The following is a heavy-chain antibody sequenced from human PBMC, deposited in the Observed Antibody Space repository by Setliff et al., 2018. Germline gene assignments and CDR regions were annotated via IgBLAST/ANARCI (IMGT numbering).Heavy chain of an antibody. D-gene: IGHD3-16*01. Sequence: SETLSXTCTVSGGSISSSSYYWGWIRQPPGKGLEWIGSIYYSGRTYYTPPLKSRVTISVDTSRNLSSLKLSSVTAADTAVYYWARLGGSSGSGGFYYYYYYMDVWGKGTTVTVSS. CDR1: GGSISSSSYY. CDR3: ARLGGSSGSGGFYYYYYYMDV. V-gene: IGHV4-39*01. J-gene: IGHJ6*03. CDR2: IYYSGRT.